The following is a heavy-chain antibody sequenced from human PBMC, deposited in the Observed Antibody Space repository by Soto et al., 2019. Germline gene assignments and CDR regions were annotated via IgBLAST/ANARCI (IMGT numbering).Heavy chain of an antibody. CDR3: ASREYSSSQQGS. V-gene: IGHV3-30*01. CDR2: ISYDGNIK. D-gene: IGHD5-12*01. Sequence: QVQLVESGGGVVQPGRSLRLSCAASGFTFSTYAMHWVRQTPGKGLEWVAVISYDGNIKYYADSVKGRFTISRDNSKNTLYLQMDSLRAEDTAVYYCASREYSSSQQGSWGQGTLVTVSS. CDR1: GFTFSTYA. J-gene: IGHJ5*02.